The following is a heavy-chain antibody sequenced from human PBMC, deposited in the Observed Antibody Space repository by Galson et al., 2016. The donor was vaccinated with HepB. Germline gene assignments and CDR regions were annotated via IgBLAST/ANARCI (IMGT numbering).Heavy chain of an antibody. D-gene: IGHD3-3*01. CDR1: GSSFTSYW. CDR3: ARDGGSEYYDFWSGYLNPDYGMDV. Sequence: QSGAEVKKPGESLRISCKGSGSSFTSYWISWVRQMPGKGLEWMGRIDPSDSYTNYSPSFQGHVTISADKSISTAYLQWSSLKASDTAMYYCARDGGSEYYDFWSGYLNPDYGMDVWGQGTTVTVSS. J-gene: IGHJ6*02. CDR2: IDPSDSYT. V-gene: IGHV5-10-1*01.